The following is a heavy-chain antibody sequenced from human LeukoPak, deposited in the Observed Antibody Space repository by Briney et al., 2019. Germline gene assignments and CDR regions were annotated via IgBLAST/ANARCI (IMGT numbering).Heavy chain of an antibody. CDR1: EFTFSSYG. J-gene: IGHJ4*02. V-gene: IGHV3-30*03. CDR3: AREGVKGGYDFWSGYYYSSDFDY. Sequence: PGGSLRLSCAASEFTFSSYGMHWVRQAPGKGLEWVAVISYDGSNKYYADSVEGRFTISRDNSKNTLYLQMNSLRAEDTAVYYCAREGVKGGYDFWSGYYYSSDFDYWGQGTLVTVSS. CDR2: ISYDGSNK. D-gene: IGHD3-3*01.